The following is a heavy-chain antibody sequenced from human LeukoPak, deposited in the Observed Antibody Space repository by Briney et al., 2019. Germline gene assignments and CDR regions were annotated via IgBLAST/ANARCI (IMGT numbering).Heavy chain of an antibody. CDR2: ISAFNAKT. V-gene: IGHV1-18*01. Sequence: ASVKVSCKASGYTFTNYGINWVRQAPGRGLEWMGWISAFNAKTHYAQNFQGRVTMTTDTSTSTAYMELRSLTSDDTAVYYCARIGCSSTSCYGNSVDPWGQGTLVTVSS. CDR1: GYTFTNYG. D-gene: IGHD2-2*01. CDR3: ARIGCSSTSCYGNSVDP. J-gene: IGHJ5*02.